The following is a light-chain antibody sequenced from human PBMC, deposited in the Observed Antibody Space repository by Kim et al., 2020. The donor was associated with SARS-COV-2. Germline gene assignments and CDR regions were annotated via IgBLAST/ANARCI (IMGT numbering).Light chain of an antibody. J-gene: IGKJ2*01. CDR2: VAS. CDR3: QQYGSSQYT. Sequence: EIVLTQSPGTLSLSPGERATLSCRASQSVSSSYLAWYQQKPGQAPRLLIYVASSRATGIPDRFSGSGSGTDFTLTIGRLEPEDFAVYYCQQYGSSQYTFGQGTKLEI. CDR1: QSVSSSY. V-gene: IGKV3-20*01.